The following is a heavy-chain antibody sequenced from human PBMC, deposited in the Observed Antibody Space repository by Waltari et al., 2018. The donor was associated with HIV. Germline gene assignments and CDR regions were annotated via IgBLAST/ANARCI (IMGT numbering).Heavy chain of an antibody. CDR3: AKAGWGGFDY. J-gene: IGHJ4*02. Sequence: EVQSVESGGGLVQTGRSLRLPGAASGYTFGDLAVPWVRQAPGKGLEWVSGISWNSGSIGYADSVKGRFTISRDNAKNSLYLQMNSLRAEDTALYYCAKAGWGGFDYWGQGTLVTVSS. V-gene: IGHV3-9*01. D-gene: IGHD6-19*01. CDR1: GYTFGDLA. CDR2: ISWNSGSI.